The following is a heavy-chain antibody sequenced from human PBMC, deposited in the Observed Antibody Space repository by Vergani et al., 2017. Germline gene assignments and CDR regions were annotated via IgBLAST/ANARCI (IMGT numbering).Heavy chain of an antibody. Sequence: EVQLLESGGGLVQPGGSLRLSCAASGFTFSSYAMSWVRQAPGKGLEWVSAISGSGGSTYYADSVKGRFTISRDNSKNTLYLQMNSLRAEDTAVYYCAKVNRRKRIVVVVAATGSDAFDIWGQGTMVTVAS. J-gene: IGHJ3*02. CDR2: ISGSGGST. V-gene: IGHV3-23*01. CDR3: AKVNRRKRIVVVVAATGSDAFDI. D-gene: IGHD2-15*01. CDR1: GFTFSSYA.